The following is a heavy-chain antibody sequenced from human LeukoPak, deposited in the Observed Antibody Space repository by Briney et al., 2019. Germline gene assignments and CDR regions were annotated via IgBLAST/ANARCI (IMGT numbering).Heavy chain of an antibody. J-gene: IGHJ4*02. D-gene: IGHD5-18*01. CDR3: ARQSTQLWLRFLDY. V-gene: IGHV5-51*01. Sequence: GESLEISYKGSGYSLTSYWIGWVRPMPGKGRGWMGIIYPGDSDTRYSPSFQGEVTISADKSISTAYLQWSSLKASDTAMYYCARQSTQLWLRFLDYWGQGTLVTVSS. CDR1: GYSLTSYW. CDR2: IYPGDSDT.